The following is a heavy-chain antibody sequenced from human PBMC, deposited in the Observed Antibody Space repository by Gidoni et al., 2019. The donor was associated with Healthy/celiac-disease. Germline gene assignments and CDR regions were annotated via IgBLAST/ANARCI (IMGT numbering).Heavy chain of an antibody. J-gene: IGHJ4*02. Sequence: EVQLVESGGGLVKPGGSLRLSCAASGITFSRYSMNWVRQAPGKGLEWVSSISRSSSYIYYADSVKGRFTISRDNAKNSLYLQMNSLRADDTAVYYCARIEMATPWPDDYWGQGTLVTVSS. CDR2: ISRSSSYI. CDR1: GITFSRYS. D-gene: IGHD2-15*01. CDR3: ARIEMATPWPDDY. V-gene: IGHV3-21*01.